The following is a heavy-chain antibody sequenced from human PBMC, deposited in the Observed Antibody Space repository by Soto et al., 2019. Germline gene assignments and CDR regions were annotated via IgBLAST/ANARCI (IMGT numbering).Heavy chain of an antibody. CDR3: ASPPFPQWLERRTYFDF. V-gene: IGHV4-39*01. J-gene: IGHJ4*02. Sequence: QVQLQEAGPGLVKPSETLSLTCTVSGGSISSSRYYWGWIRQPPGKWLQWIGRFCYSGTTYCNPSPTHGVPKSACTSKIKVSLRLTSVTDADEAVYYCASPPFPQWLERRTYFDFWGQGTLVTVSS. CDR2: FCYSGTT. CDR1: GGSISSSRYY. D-gene: IGHD2-8*01.